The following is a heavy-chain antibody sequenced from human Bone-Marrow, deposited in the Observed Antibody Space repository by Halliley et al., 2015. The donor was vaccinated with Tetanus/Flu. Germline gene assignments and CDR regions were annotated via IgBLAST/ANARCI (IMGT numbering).Heavy chain of an antibody. J-gene: IGHJ5*02. Sequence: MGRIDPSDSYTNYSPSFEGHVTISVDKSINTAYLQWSSLKASDSAIYFCARHRSTASISGFDPWGQGTLVSVSS. CDR2: IDPSDSYT. CDR3: ARHRSTASISGFDP. D-gene: IGHD3-3*02. V-gene: IGHV5-10-1*01.